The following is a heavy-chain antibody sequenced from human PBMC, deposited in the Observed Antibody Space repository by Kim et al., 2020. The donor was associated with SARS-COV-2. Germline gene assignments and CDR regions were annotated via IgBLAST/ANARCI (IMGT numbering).Heavy chain of an antibody. J-gene: IGHJ4*02. CDR1: GFTVSNNY. CDR3: ARGGSTAAGY. V-gene: IGHV3-53*01. D-gene: IGHD6-13*01. Sequence: GGSLRLSCAASGFTVSNNYMRWVRQAPGKGLEWVSLIYSTGTTHYADSVKGRFIISRDNSKNTLYLQMNNLRAEDTAVYYCARGGSTAAGYWGQGTLVTVSS. CDR2: IYSTGTT.